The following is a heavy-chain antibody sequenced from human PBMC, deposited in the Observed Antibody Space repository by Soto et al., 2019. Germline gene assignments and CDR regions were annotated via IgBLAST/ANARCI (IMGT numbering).Heavy chain of an antibody. V-gene: IGHV3-48*03. CDR2: ISSSGSTA. D-gene: IGHD3-10*01. CDR3: TRAAWFPYLSFY. CDR1: GFTFSRFE. J-gene: IGHJ4*02. Sequence: GGSLRLSCAASGFTFSRFELHWVRQAPGKGLEWISYISSSGSTAYYASSVEGRFTISRDNANNSVCLQMDSLRAEDTALYYCTRAAWFPYLSFYWGQGALVTVSS.